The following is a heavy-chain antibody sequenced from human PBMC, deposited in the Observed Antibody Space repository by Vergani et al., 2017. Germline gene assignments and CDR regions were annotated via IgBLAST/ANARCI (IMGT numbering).Heavy chain of an antibody. J-gene: IGHJ6*02. D-gene: IGHD1-26*01. CDR3: ARDAVGATIAVYYYYGMDV. CDR2: INPNSGGT. CDR1: GYTFTGYY. V-gene: IGHV1-2*02. Sequence: QVQLVQSGAEVQKPGASVKVSCKASGYTFTGYYMHWVRQAPGQGLEWMGWINPNSGGTNYAQKFKGRVTMTRDTSISTAYMELSRLRSDDTAVYYCARDAVGATIAVYYYYGMDVWGQGTTVTVSS.